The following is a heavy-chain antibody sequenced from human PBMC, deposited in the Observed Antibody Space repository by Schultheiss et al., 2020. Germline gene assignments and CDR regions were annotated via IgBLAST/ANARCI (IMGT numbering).Heavy chain of an antibody. J-gene: IGHJ2*01. CDR1: GFTFSSYG. Sequence: GESLKISCAASGFTFSSYGMHWVRQAPGKGLEWVAVISYDGSNKYYADSVKGRFTISRDNSKNTLYLQMNSLRAEDTAVYYCAKTVRVARSLQGYFDLWGRGTLITVSS. D-gene: IGHD1-26*01. CDR3: AKTVRVARSLQGYFDL. CDR2: ISYDGSNK. V-gene: IGHV3-30*18.